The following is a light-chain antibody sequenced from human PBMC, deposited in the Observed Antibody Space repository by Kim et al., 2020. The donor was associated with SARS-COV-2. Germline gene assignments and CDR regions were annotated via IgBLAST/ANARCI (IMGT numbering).Light chain of an antibody. CDR1: QSVNNF. J-gene: IGKJ1*01. Sequence: LSPGERATLSCRATQSVNNFLAWYQQKRGQAPRLLIYGASRRATGIQDRFSGSGSGTDFTLTISRLEPEDFAVYYCQQYGSSLQTFGQGTKVEMK. CDR2: GAS. CDR3: QQYGSSLQT. V-gene: IGKV3-20*01.